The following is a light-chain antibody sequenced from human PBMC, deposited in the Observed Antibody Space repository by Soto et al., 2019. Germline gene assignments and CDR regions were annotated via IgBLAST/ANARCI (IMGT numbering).Light chain of an antibody. V-gene: IGLV2-14*01. J-gene: IGLJ1*01. CDR1: SSDVGGYNY. Sequence: QSALTQPASVSGSPGQSITISCTGTSSDVGGYNYVSWYQQHPGKAPKLMIYEVSNRPSGVSNRFSGSKSGNTASLTISGLQAEDEADYYCSSYTSSSTLERFYVFGTGTKLTVL. CDR3: SSYTSSSTLERFYV. CDR2: EVS.